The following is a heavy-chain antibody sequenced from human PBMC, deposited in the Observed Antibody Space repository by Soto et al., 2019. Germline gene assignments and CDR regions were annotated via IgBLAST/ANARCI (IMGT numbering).Heavy chain of an antibody. CDR3: ARAFPTVTTVEY. Sequence: QVQLVQSGAEVKKPGASVKVSCKASGYTFTSYDINWVRQATGQGLEWMGWVNPNSGNTGYAQKSQGRVTMTRNTSISTAYMELSSLRSEDTAVYYCARAFPTVTTVEYWGQGTLVTVSS. CDR2: VNPNSGNT. CDR1: GYTFTSYD. V-gene: IGHV1-8*01. J-gene: IGHJ4*02. D-gene: IGHD4-17*01.